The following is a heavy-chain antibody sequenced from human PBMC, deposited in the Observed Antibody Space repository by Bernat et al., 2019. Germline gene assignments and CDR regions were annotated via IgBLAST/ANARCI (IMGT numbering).Heavy chain of an antibody. CDR1: GFTFSSYS. CDR2: ISSSSSYI. Sequence: EVQLVESGGGLVKPGGSLRLSCAASGFTFSSYSMNWVRQAPGKGLEWVSSISSSSSYIYYADSVKGRFTISRDNAKTSLYLHMNSLSADDTEVYDCARDNEGAQGRVDIWGQGTMVTVSS. V-gene: IGHV3-21*01. CDR3: ARDNEGAQGRVDI. D-gene: IGHD1-26*01. J-gene: IGHJ3*02.